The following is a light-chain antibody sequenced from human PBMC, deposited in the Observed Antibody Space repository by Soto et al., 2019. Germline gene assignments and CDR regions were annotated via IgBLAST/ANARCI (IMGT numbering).Light chain of an antibody. Sequence: QSALTQPASVSASPGQSITISCTGTSSGVGGSNFVSWYQQHPGKPPKLIIYDVATRPSGVSNRFSGSKSGSTASLIISRLQTEDEADYYCVSFTSSTTYVFGSGTKLTVL. J-gene: IGLJ1*01. CDR3: VSFTSSTTYV. V-gene: IGLV2-14*03. CDR1: SSGVGGSNF. CDR2: DVA.